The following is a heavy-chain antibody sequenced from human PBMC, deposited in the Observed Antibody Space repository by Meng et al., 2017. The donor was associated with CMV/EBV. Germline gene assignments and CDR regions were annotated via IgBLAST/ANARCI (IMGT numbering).Heavy chain of an antibody. CDR1: GDSVSSNSTA. Sequence: LRLSCAISGDSVSSNSTAWNWLRQSPSRGLEWLGRTYYRSKWYNDYAVSVKSRITINPDTSKNQFSLQLNSVTPEDTAVYYCARGPGGRFDYWGQGTLVTVSS. D-gene: IGHD3-10*01. V-gene: IGHV6-1*01. J-gene: IGHJ4*02. CDR3: ARGPGGRFDY. CDR2: TYYRSKWYN.